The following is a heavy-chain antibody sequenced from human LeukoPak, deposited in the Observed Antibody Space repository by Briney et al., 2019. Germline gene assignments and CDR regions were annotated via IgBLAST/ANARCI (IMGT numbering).Heavy chain of an antibody. D-gene: IGHD1-26*01. CDR3: AADPSGSYWYYYGMDV. Sequence: ASVKVSCKASGFTFPSSAVQWVRQARGQRLAWIGWIVVGSGNTNYAQKFQERVTITRDMSTSTAYMELSSLRSEDTAVYYCAADPSGSYWYYYGMDVWGQGTTVTVSS. CDR1: GFTFPSSA. V-gene: IGHV1-58*01. CDR2: IVVGSGNT. J-gene: IGHJ6*02.